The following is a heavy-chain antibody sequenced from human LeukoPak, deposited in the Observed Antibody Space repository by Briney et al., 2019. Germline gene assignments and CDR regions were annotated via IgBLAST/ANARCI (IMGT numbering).Heavy chain of an antibody. J-gene: IGHJ5*02. D-gene: IGHD2-21*02. CDR1: GYSISSGYY. CDR2: IYHSGST. V-gene: IGHV4-38-2*02. CDR3: ARAYCGGDCPNWFDP. Sequence: MPSETLSLTCTVSGYSISSGYYWGWIRQPPGKGLEWIGSIYHSGSTYYNPSLKSRVTISVDTSKNQFSLKLSSVTAADTAVYYCARAYCGGDCPNWFDPWGQGTLVTVSS.